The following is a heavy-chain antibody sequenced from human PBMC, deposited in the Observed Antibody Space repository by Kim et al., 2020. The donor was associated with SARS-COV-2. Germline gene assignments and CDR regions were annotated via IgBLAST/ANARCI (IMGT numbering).Heavy chain of an antibody. J-gene: IGHJ6*02. D-gene: IGHD3-16*01. V-gene: IGHV3-48*02. CDR1: GFTFSSYS. CDR3: ARVRGGSYYYGMDV. CDR2: IRSSSSTI. Sequence: GGSLRLSYAASGFTFSSYSMNWVRQAPGKGLEWVSYIRSSSSTIYYADSVKGRFTISRDNAKNSLYLQMNSLRDEDTAVYYCARVRGGSYYYGMDVWGQGTTVTVSS.